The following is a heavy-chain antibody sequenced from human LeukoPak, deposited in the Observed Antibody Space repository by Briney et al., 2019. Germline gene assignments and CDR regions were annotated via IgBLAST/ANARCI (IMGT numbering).Heavy chain of an antibody. Sequence: ASVKVSCKASGYTFTSYGISWVRQAPGQGLEWMGRIIPILGIANYAQKFQGRVTITADKSTSTAYMELSSLRSEDTAVYYCARDATDYYDSSGYPSYWGQGTLVTVSS. CDR1: GYTFTSYG. J-gene: IGHJ4*02. CDR2: IIPILGIA. D-gene: IGHD3-22*01. CDR3: ARDATDYYDSSGYPSY. V-gene: IGHV1-69*04.